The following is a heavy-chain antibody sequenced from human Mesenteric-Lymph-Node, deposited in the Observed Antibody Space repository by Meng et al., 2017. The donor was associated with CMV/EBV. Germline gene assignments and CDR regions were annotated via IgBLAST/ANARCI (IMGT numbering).Heavy chain of an antibody. D-gene: IGHD3-22*01. CDR2: IDHSGST. Sequence: GGSFSGYYWSWIRQSPGKGLGWIGEIDHSGSTSYNTSLTRRITMSVDTSRTQFSLTLNSVTAADTAVYYCARAPFYYDASGYALDYWGQGTLVSVSS. CDR3: ARAPFYYDASGYALDY. V-gene: IGHV4-34*01. CDR1: GGSFSGYY. J-gene: IGHJ4*01.